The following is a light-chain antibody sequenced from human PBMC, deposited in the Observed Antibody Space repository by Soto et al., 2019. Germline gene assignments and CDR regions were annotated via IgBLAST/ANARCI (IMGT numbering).Light chain of an antibody. V-gene: IGLV2-8*01. CDR3: NSYVGSNNYV. CDR2: EVT. CDR1: ASGIGRYHY. J-gene: IGLJ1*01. Sequence: QSALTQPPSASGSHGQSVTISCIGTASGIGRYHYVSWYQHHPGKAPKLIIYEVTKRPSGVPDRFSGSKSGNTASLTVSGLQADDEAEYYCNSYVGSNNYVFGTGTKLTVL.